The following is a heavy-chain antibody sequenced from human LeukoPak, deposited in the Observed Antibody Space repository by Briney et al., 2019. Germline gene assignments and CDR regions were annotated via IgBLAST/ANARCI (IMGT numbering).Heavy chain of an antibody. CDR1: GFTFSSYG. V-gene: IGHV3-33*01. CDR2: IWYDGSNK. Sequence: GGSLRLSCAASGFTFSSYGMHWVRQAPGKGLEWVAVIWYDGSNKYYADSVKGRFTISRDNSKNTLYLQMNSLRAEDTAVYYCERTSFCGYVEYWGQGTLGNVSS. CDR3: ERTSFCGYVEY. D-gene: IGHD2-21*01. J-gene: IGHJ4*02.